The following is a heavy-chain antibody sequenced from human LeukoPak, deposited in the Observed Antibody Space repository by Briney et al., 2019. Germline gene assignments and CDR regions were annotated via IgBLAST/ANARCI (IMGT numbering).Heavy chain of an antibody. D-gene: IGHD3-16*02. CDR1: GFTFSSYA. CDR3: AKGPYDYVWGSYRPETYNWFDP. CDR2: ISGSGGST. J-gene: IGHJ5*02. Sequence: GGSLRLSCAASGFTFSSYAMSWVRQAPGKGLEWVSAISGSGGSTYYADSVKGRFTISRDNSENTLYLQMNGLRAEDTAVYYCAKGPYDYVWGSYRPETYNWFDPWGQGTLVTVSS. V-gene: IGHV3-23*01.